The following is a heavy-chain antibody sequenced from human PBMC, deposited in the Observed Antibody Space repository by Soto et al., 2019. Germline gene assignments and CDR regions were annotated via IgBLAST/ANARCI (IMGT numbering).Heavy chain of an antibody. D-gene: IGHD3-10*01. CDR1: GYTLSELS. Sequence: ASVKVSCKVSGYTLSELSMHWLLQAPGYGLEWMGGFDPKEGETIYAQKFQGRVAMTEDTSSDTAYMELKSLRSEDTAVYYCATVRYHYGSGSYFYFDPWGQGTLVTVSS. J-gene: IGHJ5*02. V-gene: IGHV1-24*01. CDR2: FDPKEGET. CDR3: ATVRYHYGSGSYFYFDP.